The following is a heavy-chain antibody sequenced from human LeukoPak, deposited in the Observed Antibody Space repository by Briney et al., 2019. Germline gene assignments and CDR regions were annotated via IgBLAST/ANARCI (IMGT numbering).Heavy chain of an antibody. Sequence: EPGGFLRLSCAASGFTVSSNYMSWVRQAPGKGLEWVSVIYSGGSTYYADSVQGRFTISRDNSKNTLYLQMNSLRAEDTAVYYCARDASMVRGVWFDYWGQGTLVTVSS. CDR3: ARDASMVRGVWFDY. J-gene: IGHJ4*02. CDR1: GFTVSSNY. CDR2: IYSGGST. V-gene: IGHV3-53*01. D-gene: IGHD3-10*01.